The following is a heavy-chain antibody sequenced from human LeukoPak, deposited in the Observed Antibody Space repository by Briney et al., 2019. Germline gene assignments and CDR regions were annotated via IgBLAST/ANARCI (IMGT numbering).Heavy chain of an antibody. D-gene: IGHD6-13*01. J-gene: IGHJ4*02. CDR3: ASGRQLGY. CDR2: IKEDGSEK. V-gene: IGHV3-7*01. CDR1: GFTFSNYW. Sequence: GGSLSLSCAASGFTFSNYWMSWVRQTPGKGLEWVANIKEDGSEKYYVDSVKGRFTISRDNARNSLYLQMNSLRAEDTAVYYCASGRQLGYWGQGTLVTVSS.